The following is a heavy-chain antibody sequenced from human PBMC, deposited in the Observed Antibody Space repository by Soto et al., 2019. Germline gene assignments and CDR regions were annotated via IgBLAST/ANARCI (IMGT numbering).Heavy chain of an antibody. Sequence: SVKVSCKASGGTFSSYAISWVRQAPGQGLEWMGGIIPIFGTANYAQKFQGRVTITADESTSTAYMELSSLRSEDTAVYYCARDPGLQDIGYPNWFDPWGQGTLVTVSS. CDR1: GGTFSSYA. CDR3: ARDPGLQDIGYPNWFDP. V-gene: IGHV1-69*13. D-gene: IGHD2-15*01. CDR2: IIPIFGTA. J-gene: IGHJ5*02.